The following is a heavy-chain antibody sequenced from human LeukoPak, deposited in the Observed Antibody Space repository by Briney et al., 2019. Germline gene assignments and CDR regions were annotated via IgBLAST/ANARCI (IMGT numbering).Heavy chain of an antibody. CDR2: INHSGST. D-gene: IGHD2-15*01. V-gene: IGHV4-34*01. J-gene: IGHJ3*02. CDR1: GGSFSGYY. Sequence: KASETLSLTCAVYGGSFSGYYWSWIRQPPGKGLEWIGEINHSGSTNYNPSLKSRVTISVDTSANQFSLKLSSVTAADTAVYFCARRRVVVASTDGASGAFDIWGQGTMVTVSS. CDR3: ARRRVVVASTDGASGAFDI.